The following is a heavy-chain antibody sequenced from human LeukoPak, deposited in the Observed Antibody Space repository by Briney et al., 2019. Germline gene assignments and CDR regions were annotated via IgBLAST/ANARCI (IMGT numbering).Heavy chain of an antibody. D-gene: IGHD3-10*01. CDR2: INHSGST. CDR1: GGSFSGYY. Sequence: SETLSLTCAVYGGSFSGYYWSWIRQPPGKGLEWIGEINHSGSTNYNPSLKSRVTISVDTSKNQFSLKLSSVTAADTDVYYCARGRGRSYYYYGMDVWGQVTTVTVSS. CDR3: ARGRGRSYYYYGMDV. V-gene: IGHV4-34*01. J-gene: IGHJ6*02.